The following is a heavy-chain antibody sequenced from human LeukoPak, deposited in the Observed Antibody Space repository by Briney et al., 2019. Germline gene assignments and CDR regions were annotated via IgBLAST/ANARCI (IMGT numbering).Heavy chain of an antibody. V-gene: IGHV4-4*07. CDR2: IYASGST. CDR1: GGSISSYY. D-gene: IGHD6-19*01. CDR3: ASPGYSSGWYAFDI. Sequence: SETLSLTCTVPGGSISSYYWTWIRQPAGKGLEWIGRIYASGSTNYNPSLKSRVTMSVDPSKNQFSLRLNSVTAADTAVYYCASPGYSSGWYAFDIWGQGTMVTVSS. J-gene: IGHJ3*02.